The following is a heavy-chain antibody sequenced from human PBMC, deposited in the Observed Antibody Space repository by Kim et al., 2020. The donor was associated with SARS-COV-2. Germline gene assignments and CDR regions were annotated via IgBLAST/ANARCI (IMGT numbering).Heavy chain of an antibody. CDR3: ARFRGDAGRHHEIDY. V-gene: IGHV4-59*01. Sequence: SETLSLTCSVSGASISGYYWTWIRQSPGKGLEWIGYISYTGTTYYIPSLKSRVTMSKDTSRNQFSLRLSTVTAADTAVYYCARFRGDAGRHHEIDYWGQGNLVTVSS. D-gene: IGHD2-21*01. CDR1: GASISGYY. J-gene: IGHJ4*02. CDR2: ISYTGTT.